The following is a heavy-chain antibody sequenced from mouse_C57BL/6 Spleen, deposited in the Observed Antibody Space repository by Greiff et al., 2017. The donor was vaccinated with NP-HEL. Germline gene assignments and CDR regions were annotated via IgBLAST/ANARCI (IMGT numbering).Heavy chain of an antibody. J-gene: IGHJ1*03. Sequence: QVQLQQSGPELVKPGASVKISCKASGYAFSSSWMNWVKQRPGKGLEWIGRIYPGDGDTNYNGKFKGKATLTADKSSSTAYMQLSSLTSEDAAVYYCARRSPHFDVWGKGTTVTVSS. CDR3: ARRSPHFDV. CDR1: GYAFSSSW. CDR2: IYPGDGDT. V-gene: IGHV1-82*01.